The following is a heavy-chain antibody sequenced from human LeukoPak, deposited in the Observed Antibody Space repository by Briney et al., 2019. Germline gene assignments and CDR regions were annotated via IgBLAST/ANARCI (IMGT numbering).Heavy chain of an antibody. D-gene: IGHD6-13*01. CDR1: GGTFSSYA. V-gene: IGHV1-69*13. CDR2: IIPIFGTA. CDR3: ARVLQQYCSSVGRGWFDP. Sequence: SVKVSCKASGGTFSSYAISWVRQAPGQGLEWMGGIIPIFGTANYAQKFQGRVTITADESTSTAYMELSSLRSEDTAVYYCARVLQQYCSSVGRGWFDPWGQGTLVTVSS. J-gene: IGHJ5*02.